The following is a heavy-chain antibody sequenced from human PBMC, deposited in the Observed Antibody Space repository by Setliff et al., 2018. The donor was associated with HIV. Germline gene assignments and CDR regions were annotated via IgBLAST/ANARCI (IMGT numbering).Heavy chain of an antibody. CDR1: GYSISSGFF. J-gene: IGHJ3*02. Sequence: SETLSLTCNVSGYSISSGFFWGWIRQPPGKGLEWIGSVYHSGTTAYNPSLKRRLTVSMDTSTNNFSLKLESVTAADTAVYFCARRLWRVGGFDIWGQGNAGHRLL. CDR3: ARRLWRVGGFDI. D-gene: IGHD3-10*01. CDR2: VYHSGTT. V-gene: IGHV4-38-2*02.